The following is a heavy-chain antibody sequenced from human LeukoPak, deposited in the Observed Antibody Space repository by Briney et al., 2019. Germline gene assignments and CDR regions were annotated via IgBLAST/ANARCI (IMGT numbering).Heavy chain of an antibody. CDR3: ARDSYSSPDY. CDR1: GFSFSSYW. V-gene: IGHV3-74*03. J-gene: IGHJ4*02. D-gene: IGHD3-22*01. CDR2: INRDGTYT. Sequence: PGGSLRLSCAASGFSFSSYWMHWVPQAPGKGLVWVSRINRDGTYTMYADSVKGRFTISRDNAKNTLYLQMNSLRVEDTAVYYCARDSYSSPDYWGQGTLVTVSS.